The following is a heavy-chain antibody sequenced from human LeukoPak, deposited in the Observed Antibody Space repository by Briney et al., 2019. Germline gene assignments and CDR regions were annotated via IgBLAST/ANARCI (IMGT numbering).Heavy chain of an antibody. V-gene: IGHV1-2*04. Sequence: ASVKVSCKASGYTFTSYYMHWVRQAPGQGLEWMGWINPNSGGTNYAQKFQGWVTMTRDTSISTAYMELSRLRSDDTAVYYCARGDIVGATRYGMDVWGQGTTVTVSS. D-gene: IGHD1-26*01. CDR3: ARGDIVGATRYGMDV. CDR1: GYTFTSYY. J-gene: IGHJ6*02. CDR2: INPNSGGT.